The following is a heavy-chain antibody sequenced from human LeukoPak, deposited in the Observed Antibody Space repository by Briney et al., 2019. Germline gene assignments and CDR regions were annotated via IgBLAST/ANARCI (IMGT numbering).Heavy chain of an antibody. J-gene: IGHJ4*02. D-gene: IGHD3-10*02. Sequence: SETLSLPCTVSGYSISSGYYWGSIRQPPGKGLEWLGSIYHSGSTYYNPSLNCRLTPPLYTPNIQLSLKLTSVTAAATAVYYCARVVLFGELYHFDYWGQGTLVTVSS. CDR3: ARVVLFGELYHFDY. CDR2: IYHSGST. CDR1: GYSISSGYY. V-gene: IGHV4-38-2*02.